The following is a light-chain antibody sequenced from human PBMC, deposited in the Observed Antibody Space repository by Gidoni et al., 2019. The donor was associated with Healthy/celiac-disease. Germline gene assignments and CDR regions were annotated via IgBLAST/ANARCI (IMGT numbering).Light chain of an antibody. J-gene: IGKJ1*01. CDR3: QQYNSYTWT. CDR1: QSISSW. Sequence: DIQMTQSPSTLSASVGDRVTITCRASQSISSWLAWYQQKPGKATKLLIYKASSLESWVASRFSGSGSGTEFTLTISSLQPDDFATNYCQQYNSYTWTFGQGTKVEIK. V-gene: IGKV1-5*03. CDR2: KAS.